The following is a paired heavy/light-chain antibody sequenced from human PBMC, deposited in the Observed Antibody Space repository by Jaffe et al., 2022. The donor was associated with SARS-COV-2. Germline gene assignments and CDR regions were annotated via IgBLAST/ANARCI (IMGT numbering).Light chain of an antibody. CDR2: DAS. CDR1: QSVSSS. CDR3: QRRSN. V-gene: IGKV3-11*01. J-gene: IGKJ5*01. Sequence: EIVLTQSPATLSLSPGERATLSCRASQSVSSSLAWYQQKPGQAPRLLIYDASNRVSGVPARFSGSGSGTDFTLTISGLEPEDFAVYYCQRRSNFGQGTRLEIK.
Heavy chain of an antibody. Sequence: QLVQSGSELKKPGASVKVSCKASGYTFTNYVMNWVRQAPGQGLEWMGWINTNTGKPTYAQAIRGRSVFSLDTSVSTAYMQISSLEAEDTAVYYCARALNDISTGYYHDAFDIWGQGTMVTISS. D-gene: IGHD3-9*01. V-gene: IGHV7-4-1*02. CDR2: INTNTGKP. CDR1: GYTFTNYV. CDR3: ARALNDISTGYYHDAFDI. J-gene: IGHJ3*02.